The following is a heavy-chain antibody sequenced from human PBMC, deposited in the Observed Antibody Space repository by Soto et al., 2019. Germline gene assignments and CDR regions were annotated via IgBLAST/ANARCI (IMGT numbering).Heavy chain of an antibody. Sequence: SETLSLTCAVSGGSISSGGYSWSWIRQPPGKGLEWIGYIYHSGITYYNPSLKSRVTISVDRSKNQFSLKLSSVTAADTAVYYCARGGSGSSWFDPWGQGTLVTVSS. CDR1: GGSISSGGYS. J-gene: IGHJ5*02. CDR2: IYHSGIT. D-gene: IGHD3-10*01. V-gene: IGHV4-30-2*01. CDR3: ARGGSGSSWFDP.